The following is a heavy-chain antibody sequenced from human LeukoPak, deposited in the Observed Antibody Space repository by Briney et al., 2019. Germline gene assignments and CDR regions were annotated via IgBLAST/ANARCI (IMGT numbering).Heavy chain of an antibody. V-gene: IGHV3-23*01. CDR3: AKDVEVVITTDAFDI. D-gene: IGHD3-22*01. CDR1: GFTFSKYA. Sequence: GGSLRLSCAASGFTFSKYAMSWVRQAPGKGLEWVSGISGSGGSTYYADSVKGRFTISRDNSKNTLYLQMNSLRAEDTAVYYCAKDVEVVITTDAFDIWGQGTMVTVSS. CDR2: ISGSGGST. J-gene: IGHJ3*02.